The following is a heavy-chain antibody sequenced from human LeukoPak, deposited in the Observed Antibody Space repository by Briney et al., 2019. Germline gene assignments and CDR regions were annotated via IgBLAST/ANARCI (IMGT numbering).Heavy chain of an antibody. CDR2: IYYSGST. D-gene: IGHD1-26*01. V-gene: IGHV4-39*01. CDR1: GGSISSSSYY. CDR3: ARQLVGAPFDY. J-gene: IGHJ4*02. Sequence: PSETLSLTCTVSGGSISSSSYYWGWIRQPPGKGLEWIGSIYYSGSTYYNPSLKSRVTISVDTSKNQFSLKLSSVTAADTAVYYGARQLVGAPFDYWGQGTLVTVSS.